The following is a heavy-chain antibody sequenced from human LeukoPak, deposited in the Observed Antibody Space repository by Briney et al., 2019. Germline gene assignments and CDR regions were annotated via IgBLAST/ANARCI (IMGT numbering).Heavy chain of an antibody. CDR3: ARHGSAVAGPHDAFDI. Sequence: SETLSLTCTGYGGSISSYYWSWLRQPPGKGLEWIGYIYYSGSTNYNPSLKSRVTISVDTSKNKFSLKLSSVTAADTTVFYRARHGSAVAGPHDAFDIWGQGTMVTVSS. J-gene: IGHJ3*02. CDR2: IYYSGST. D-gene: IGHD6-19*01. CDR1: GGSISSYY. V-gene: IGHV4-59*08.